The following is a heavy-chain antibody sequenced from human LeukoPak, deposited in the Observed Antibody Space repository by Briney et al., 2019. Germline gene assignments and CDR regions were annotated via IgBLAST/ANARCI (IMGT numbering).Heavy chain of an antibody. J-gene: IGHJ4*02. CDR3: ARAYRGDYRWDY. Sequence: GESLKISCEGSGYTFTSYWIGWVRQMPGKGLEWMGIIYPGDSNTKYNPSFQGQATISTDKSISTAYLQWSSLKASDTAMYYCARAYRGDYRWDYWGRGTLVTVSS. D-gene: IGHD4-17*01. CDR2: IYPGDSNT. V-gene: IGHV5-51*01. CDR1: GYTFTSYW.